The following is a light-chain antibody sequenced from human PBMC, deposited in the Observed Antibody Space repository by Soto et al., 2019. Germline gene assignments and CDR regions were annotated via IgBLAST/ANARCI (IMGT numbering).Light chain of an antibody. CDR3: QQCYMGWT. Sequence: DIQMTQSPSTLSASVGDRVXXXFRASQSIGRFLAWYQRQPGKAPKLLIYDASTLESGVPSRFSGTGSGTEFTFSITSLQPEDFGTYYCQQCYMGWTFGQGTKVDIK. J-gene: IGKJ1*01. CDR2: DAS. CDR1: QSIGRF. V-gene: IGKV1-5*01.